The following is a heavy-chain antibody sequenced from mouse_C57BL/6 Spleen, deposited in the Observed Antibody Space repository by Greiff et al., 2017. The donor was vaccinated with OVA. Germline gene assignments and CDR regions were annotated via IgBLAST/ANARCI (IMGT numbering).Heavy chain of an antibody. CDR3: ARRATVPYAMDY. J-gene: IGHJ4*01. D-gene: IGHD1-1*01. CDR1: GFTFSSYT. CDR2: ISGGGGNT. Sequence: EVQGVESGGGLVKPGGSLKLSCAASGFTFSSYTMSWVRQTPEKRLEWVATISGGGGNTYYPDSVKGRFTISRDNAKNTLYLQMSSLRSEDTAVYYCARRATVPYAMDYWGQGTSVTVSS. V-gene: IGHV5-9*04.